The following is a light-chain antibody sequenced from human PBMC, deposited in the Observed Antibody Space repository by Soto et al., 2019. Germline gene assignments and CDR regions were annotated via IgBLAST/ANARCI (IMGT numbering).Light chain of an antibody. CDR1: QSVLYSSNNKNY. CDR2: WAS. J-gene: IGKJ2*01. CDR3: QQYYSSLPT. V-gene: IGKV4-1*01. Sequence: DIVMTQSPDSLAVSLGERATINCKSSQSVLYSSNNKNYLAWSQQRPGQPPKLLISWASTRESGVPDRFSGSGSGTDFTLTISNLQAEDVAVYYCQQYYSSLPTFGQGTKLEIK.